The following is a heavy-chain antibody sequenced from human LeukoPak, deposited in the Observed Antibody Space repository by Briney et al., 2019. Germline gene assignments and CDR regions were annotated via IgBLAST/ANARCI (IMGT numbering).Heavy chain of an antibody. CDR3: ARVARADYVWASYRYGYYFDY. D-gene: IGHD3-16*02. CDR1: GFTFSSYW. CDR2: IKQDGSEK. V-gene: IGHV3-7*01. Sequence: TGGSLRLSCAASGFTFSSYWMSWVRQAPGKGLEWVANIKQDGSEKYYVDSVKGRFTISRDNAKNSLYLQMNSLRAEDAAVYYCARVARADYVWASYRYGYYFDYWGQGPLATVSS. J-gene: IGHJ4*02.